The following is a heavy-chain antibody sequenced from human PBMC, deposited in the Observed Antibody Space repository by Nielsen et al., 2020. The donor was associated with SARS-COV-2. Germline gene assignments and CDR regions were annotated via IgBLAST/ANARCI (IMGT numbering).Heavy chain of an antibody. J-gene: IGHJ4*02. CDR3: ARDRGWKLGIADY. D-gene: IGHD3-10*01. V-gene: IGHV3-33*01. Sequence: GESLKISCAASGFTFSSYGMHWVRQAPGTGLEWVAVIWYDGSNKYYADSVKGRFTISRDNSKNTLALQLDSLRAEDTAVYYCARDRGWKLGIADYWGQGTLVTVSS. CDR1: GFTFSSYG. CDR2: IWYDGSNK.